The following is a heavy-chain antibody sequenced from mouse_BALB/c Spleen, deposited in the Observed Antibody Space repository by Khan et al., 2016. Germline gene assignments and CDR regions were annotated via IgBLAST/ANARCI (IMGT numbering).Heavy chain of an antibody. CDR1: GFTFSDAW. CDR3: IRNYVAY. CDR2: IKTTANNPAT. Sequence: EVKLEVSGGGLVQPGGSMKLSCVVSGFTFSDAWMDWVRQSPEKGLEWVAEIKTTANNPATYYAESVNGRFTISRDDSKSNVYLQMNRLRAEDTGIYYCIRNYVAYWGQGTLVTVSA. D-gene: IGHD1-1*01. V-gene: IGHV6-6*01. J-gene: IGHJ3*01.